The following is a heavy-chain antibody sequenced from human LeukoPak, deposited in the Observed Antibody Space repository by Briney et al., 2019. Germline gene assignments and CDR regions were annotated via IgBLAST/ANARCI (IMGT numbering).Heavy chain of an antibody. J-gene: IGHJ4*02. CDR2: IRSDGSNK. Sequence: GGSLRLSCAASGFTFGSYGMHWVRQAPGKGLEWVTFIRSDGSNKYYADSVKGRFTISRDNSKNTLYLQMNSLRAEDTAVYYCAKDHAAAGNFDYWGQGTLVTVSS. CDR3: AKDHAAAGNFDY. CDR1: GFTFGSYG. V-gene: IGHV3-30*02. D-gene: IGHD6-13*01.